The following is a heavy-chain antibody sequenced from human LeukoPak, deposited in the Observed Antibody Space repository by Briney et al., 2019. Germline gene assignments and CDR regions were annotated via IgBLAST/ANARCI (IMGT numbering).Heavy chain of an antibody. Sequence: ASVKVSCKASGYTFNSYGISWVRQAPGQGLESMGWISGYNGNTNYAQKLQGRVTMTTDTSTSTAYMELRSLRSDDSAVYYCARVLNYYDSSGSNYYYMDVWGKGTTVTVSS. CDR2: ISGYNGNT. CDR1: GYTFNSYG. D-gene: IGHD3-22*01. V-gene: IGHV1-18*01. CDR3: ARVLNYYDSSGSNYYYMDV. J-gene: IGHJ6*03.